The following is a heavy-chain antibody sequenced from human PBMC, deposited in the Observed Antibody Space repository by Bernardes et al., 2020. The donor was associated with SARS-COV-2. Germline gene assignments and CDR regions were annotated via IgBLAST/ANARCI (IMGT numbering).Heavy chain of an antibody. Sequence: GGSLRLSCTVSAVTLTNYAMSWVRQAPGKGLEWVSGMSGTGYTTYYADSGKGRFTISRDSSKTTLFLQMNSLRAEDTAVYYCAGTKVVTPRLFDYWGQGTLVSVSS. CDR2: MSGTGYTT. V-gene: IGHV3-23*01. D-gene: IGHD2-15*01. CDR3: AGTKVVTPRLFDY. CDR1: AVTLTNYA. J-gene: IGHJ4*02.